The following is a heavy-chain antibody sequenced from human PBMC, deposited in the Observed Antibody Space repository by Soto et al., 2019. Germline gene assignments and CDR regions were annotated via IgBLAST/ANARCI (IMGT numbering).Heavy chain of an antibody. V-gene: IGHV4-38-2*02. D-gene: IGHD3-22*01. J-gene: IGHJ4*02. CDR3: ARLYDSSGYRHYFDY. Sequence: PSETLSLTCTVSGYSITNGYFWGWIRQPPGKGLECIGSMYHSGNTYYNPSLKSRVTISVDTSKNQFSLRLSSVTAADTAVYYCARLYDSSGYRHYFDYWGQGTPVTVSS. CDR1: GYSITNGYF. CDR2: MYHSGNT.